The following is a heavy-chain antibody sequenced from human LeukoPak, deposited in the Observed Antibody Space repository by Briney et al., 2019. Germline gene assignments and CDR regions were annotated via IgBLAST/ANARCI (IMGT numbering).Heavy chain of an antibody. CDR2: IKRKTDGGTT. Sequence: PGGSLRLSCAASGFTFSKAWMSWVRQAPGKGLEWVGRIKRKTDGGTTDYAAPVKGRFTISRDDSKNTLYLQMNSLKTEDTAVYYCTTGGTVLYGDYATYFDYWGQGTLVTVSS. CDR1: GFTFSKAW. V-gene: IGHV3-15*01. J-gene: IGHJ4*02. D-gene: IGHD4-17*01. CDR3: TTGGTVLYGDYATYFDY.